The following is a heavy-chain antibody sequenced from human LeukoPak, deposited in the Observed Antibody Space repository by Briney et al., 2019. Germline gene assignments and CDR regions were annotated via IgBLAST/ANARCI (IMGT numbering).Heavy chain of an antibody. D-gene: IGHD3-3*01. CDR1: GGSFSGYY. CDR2: INHSGST. J-gene: IGHJ4*02. CDR3: AKRQFYYFDY. V-gene: IGHV4-34*01. Sequence: KSSETLSLTCAVYGGSFSGYYWSWIRQPPGKGLEWIGEINHSGSTNYNPSLKSRVTISVDTSKNQFSLKLSSVTAADTAVYYCAKRQFYYFDYWGQGTLVTVSS.